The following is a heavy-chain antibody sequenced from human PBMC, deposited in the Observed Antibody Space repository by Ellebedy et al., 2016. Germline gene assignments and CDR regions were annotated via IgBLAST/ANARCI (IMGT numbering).Heavy chain of an antibody. CDR1: GYTFTSYD. V-gene: IGHV1-8*01. J-gene: IGHJ5*02. D-gene: IGHD5-24*01. Sequence: ASVKVSXXASGYTFTSYDINWVRQASGQGLEWMGWMNPKSGNSGYAQKFQGRVTMTRDTSISTAYMELSSLRSDDTAVYYCAREFLQLRQDWFDPWGQGTLVTVSS. CDR2: MNPKSGNS. CDR3: AREFLQLRQDWFDP.